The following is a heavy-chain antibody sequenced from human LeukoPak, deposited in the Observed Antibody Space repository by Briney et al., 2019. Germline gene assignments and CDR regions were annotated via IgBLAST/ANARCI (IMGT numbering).Heavy chain of an antibody. Sequence: SETLSLTCTVSGGSISSGGYYWSWIRQHPGKGLEWIGYIYYNGSTYYNPSLKSRVTISVDTSKNQFSLKLSSVTAADTAVYYCARVPYDILTGYYYLDYWGQGTLVTVSS. V-gene: IGHV4-31*03. J-gene: IGHJ4*02. CDR3: ARVPYDILTGYYYLDY. CDR1: GGSISSGGYY. D-gene: IGHD3-9*01. CDR2: IYYNGST.